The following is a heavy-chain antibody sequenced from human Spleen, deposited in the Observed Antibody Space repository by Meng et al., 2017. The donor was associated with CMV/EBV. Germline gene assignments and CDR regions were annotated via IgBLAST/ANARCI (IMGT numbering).Heavy chain of an antibody. D-gene: IGHD3-16*01. CDR2: ISSSGSTI. CDR3: ARESWGGLLGSYYYYYYGMDV. J-gene: IGHJ6*02. Sequence: GGSLRLSCAASGFTFSSYEMNWVRQAPGKGLEWVSYISSSGSTIYYADSVKGRFTISRENAKNSLYQQMNSLRAGDTAVYYCARESWGGLLGSYYYYYYGMDVWGQGTTVTVSS. V-gene: IGHV3-48*03. CDR1: GFTFSSYE.